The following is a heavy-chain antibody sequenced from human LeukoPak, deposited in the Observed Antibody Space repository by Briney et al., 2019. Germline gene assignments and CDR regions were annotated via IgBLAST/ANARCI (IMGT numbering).Heavy chain of an antibody. CDR2: IRYDGNIQ. V-gene: IGHV3-30*02. D-gene: IGHD4-17*01. CDR1: GFTFSNYG. CDR3: ARDVLGDYDY. J-gene: IGHJ4*02. Sequence: PGGSLRLSCAASGFTFSNYGMHWVRQAPGRGLEGLTFIRYDGNIQYYADSVKGRFTTSRDNAKNSMYLQMNSLRTEDTAVYYCARDVLGDYDYWGQGTLVSVSS.